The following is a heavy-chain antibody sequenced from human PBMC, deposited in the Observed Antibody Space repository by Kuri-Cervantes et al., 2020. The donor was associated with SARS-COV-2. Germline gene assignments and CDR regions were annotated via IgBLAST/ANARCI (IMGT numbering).Heavy chain of an antibody. V-gene: IGHV1-69*10. J-gene: IGHJ2*01. CDR1: GVTFSGRC. CDR2: IIPTNGRT. D-gene: IGHD5-18*01. Sequence: SVKVSCKASGVTFSGRCFTWVRQAPGQGLEWMGGIIPTNGRTNYAQKFQGRVTITAHSSTTTVYMELSRLTSEDTAVYYCARHLGDSYGYGRGYVDLWGRGTLVTVSS. CDR3: ARHLGDSYGYGRGYVDL.